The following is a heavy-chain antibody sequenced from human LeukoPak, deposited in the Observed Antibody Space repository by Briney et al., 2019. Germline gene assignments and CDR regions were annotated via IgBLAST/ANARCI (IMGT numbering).Heavy chain of an antibody. Sequence: PGGSLRLSCAASGFTFSSYWMHWVRQAPGKGLVWVSRINSDGSSTSYADSVKGRFTISRDNAKNTLYLQVNSLRAEDTAVYYCARDGYCSGGSCYLVAFDIWGQGTMVTVSS. D-gene: IGHD2-15*01. CDR3: ARDGYCSGGSCYLVAFDI. CDR2: INSDGSST. J-gene: IGHJ3*02. V-gene: IGHV3-74*01. CDR1: GFTFSSYW.